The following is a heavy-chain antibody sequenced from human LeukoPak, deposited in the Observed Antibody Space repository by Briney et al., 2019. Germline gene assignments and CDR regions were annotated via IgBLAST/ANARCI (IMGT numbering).Heavy chain of an antibody. D-gene: IGHD1-26*01. Sequence: GESLKISCKGSGYSFTSYWIGWVRQMPGKGLEWMGIIYPGDSDTRYSPSFQGQVTISADKSISTAYLQWSSLKASDTAMYYCARIRSGSYLYYYYGVDVWGQGTTVTVSS. CDR1: GYSFTSYW. CDR2: IYPGDSDT. J-gene: IGHJ6*02. V-gene: IGHV5-51*01. CDR3: ARIRSGSYLYYYYGVDV.